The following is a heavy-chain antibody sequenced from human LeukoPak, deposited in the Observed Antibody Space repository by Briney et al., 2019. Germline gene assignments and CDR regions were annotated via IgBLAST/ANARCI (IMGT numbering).Heavy chain of an antibody. CDR2: SNPSGDST. J-gene: IGHJ4*02. V-gene: IGHV1-46*01. CDR1: GYTFTNYY. CDR3: ARGTTTFLDY. Sequence: ASVKVSCKASGYTFTNYYIHWVRQAPGHGLEWMGISNPSGDSTNYAQKFQGRVNMTRDTSTSTAYMDLSSLRSEDTAVYYCARGTTTFLDYWGQGTLVTVSS. D-gene: IGHD1-1*01.